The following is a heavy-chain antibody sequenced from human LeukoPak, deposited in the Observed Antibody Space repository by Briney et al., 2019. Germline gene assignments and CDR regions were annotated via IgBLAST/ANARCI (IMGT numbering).Heavy chain of an antibody. D-gene: IGHD6-19*01. CDR3: ARDIVLIAVAVRGSFDI. V-gene: IGHV1-18*01. J-gene: IGHJ3*02. CDR2: ISAYNGNT. CDR1: GYTFTSYG. Sequence: GASVKVSCKASGYTFTSYGISWVRQAPGQGLEWMGWISAYNGNTNYAQKLQGRVTMTTDTSTSTAYMELRSLRSDDTAVYYCARDIVLIAVAVRGSFDIWGQGTMVTVSS.